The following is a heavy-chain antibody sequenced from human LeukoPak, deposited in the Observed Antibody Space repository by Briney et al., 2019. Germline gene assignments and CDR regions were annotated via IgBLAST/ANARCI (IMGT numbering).Heavy chain of an antibody. V-gene: IGHV5-51*01. CDR3: ARLLGESGFAH. Sequence: GESLKISCKGSGYSFTSYWIGWVRQMPGKGLEYMGIFHPGNSDSGYSPSFQGQVTISADKSIGTAYLQWSSLKASDTAMYYCARLLGESGFAHWGQGTLVTVSS. CDR1: GYSFTSYW. CDR2: FHPGNSDS. D-gene: IGHD3-16*01. J-gene: IGHJ4*02.